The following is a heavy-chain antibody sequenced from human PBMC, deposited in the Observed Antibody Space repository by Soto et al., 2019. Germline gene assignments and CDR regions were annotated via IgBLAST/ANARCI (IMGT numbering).Heavy chain of an antibody. CDR2: ISYDGSNK. CDR1: GFTFSSYA. J-gene: IGHJ1*01. D-gene: IGHD2-8*01. V-gene: IGHV3-30-3*01. Sequence: QVQLVESGGGVVQPGRSLRLSCAASGFTFSSYAMHWVRQAPGKGLEWVAVISYDGSNKYYADSVKGRFTISRDNSKNRLYLQMNSLRAEDTAVYYCAREGYCTNGVCLGRAYFQHWGQGTLVTVSS. CDR3: AREGYCTNGVCLGRAYFQH.